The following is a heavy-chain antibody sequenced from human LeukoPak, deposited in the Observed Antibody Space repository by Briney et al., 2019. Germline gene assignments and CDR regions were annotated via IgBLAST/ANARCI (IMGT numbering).Heavy chain of an antibody. CDR1: GGTFSSYA. Sequence: GASVKVSCKASGGTFSSYAISWVRQAPGQGLEWMGGIIPIFGTANYAQKFQGRVTMTRDTSTSTVYMELSSLRSEDTAVYYCAREGRWLQPTLFDYWGQGTLVTVSS. D-gene: IGHD5-24*01. J-gene: IGHJ4*02. V-gene: IGHV1-69*05. CDR2: IIPIFGTA. CDR3: AREGRWLQPTLFDY.